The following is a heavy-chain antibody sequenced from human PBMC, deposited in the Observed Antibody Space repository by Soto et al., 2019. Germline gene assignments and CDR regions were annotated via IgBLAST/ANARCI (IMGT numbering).Heavy chain of an antibody. D-gene: IGHD2-15*01. CDR3: ARDMEKGGGSEGFDY. Sequence: ASVKVSCKASGYTFTGYYIHWVRQAPGQGLEWMGWINPNSGGTKYPQKFQGRVTMTRDTSISTVYMSLTGLKSDDTAVYFCARDMEKGGGSEGFDYWGQGNLVTVSS. V-gene: IGHV1-2*02. CDR1: GYTFTGYY. CDR2: INPNSGGT. J-gene: IGHJ4*02.